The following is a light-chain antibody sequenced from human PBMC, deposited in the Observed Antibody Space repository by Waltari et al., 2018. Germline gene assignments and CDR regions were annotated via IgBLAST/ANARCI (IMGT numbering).Light chain of an antibody. CDR1: QSVSSY. J-gene: IGKJ4*01. CDR3: QQRSNWP. CDR2: DAS. V-gene: IGKV3-11*01. Sequence: EIVLKQSPATLSLSPGERATLSCRASQSVSSYLAWYQQKPGQAPRLLIYDASNRATGIPARFSGSGSGTDFTLTISSLEPEDFAVYYCQQRSNWPFGGGTKVEIK.